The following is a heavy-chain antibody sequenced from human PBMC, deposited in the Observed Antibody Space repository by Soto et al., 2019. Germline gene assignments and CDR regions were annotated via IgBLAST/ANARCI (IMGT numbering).Heavy chain of an antibody. CDR2: IGHIGSA. CDR1: CGSFSGYY. Sequence: TLSLAFDVYCGSFSGYYWTWIRQPPGKWLEWVGEIGHIGSATYIPSLKSRVTISVDTSNNQFSLRLSSVTAADTAVYYCARGGNCIVSSCPLGSHYGMDVWGQGTTVTVSS. CDR3: ARGGNCIVSSCPLGSHYGMDV. V-gene: IGHV4-34*01. D-gene: IGHD2-15*01. J-gene: IGHJ6*02.